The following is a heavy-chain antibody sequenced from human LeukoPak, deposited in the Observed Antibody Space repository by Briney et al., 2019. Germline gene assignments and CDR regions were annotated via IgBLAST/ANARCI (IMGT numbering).Heavy chain of an antibody. CDR1: GGSISSGGYY. J-gene: IGHJ4*02. V-gene: IGHV4-30-2*03. CDR3: ARHHRGIAVAGTEGSDY. Sequence: SQTLSLTCTVSGGSISSGGYYWSWVRQPPGKGLEWIGSIYYSGSTYYNPSLKSRVTISVDTSKNQFSLKLSSVTAADTAVYYCARHHRGIAVAGTEGSDYWGQGTLVTVSS. CDR2: IYYSGST. D-gene: IGHD6-19*01.